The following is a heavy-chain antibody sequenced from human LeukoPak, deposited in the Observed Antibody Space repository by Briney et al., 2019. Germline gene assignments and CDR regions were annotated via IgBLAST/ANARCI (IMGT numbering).Heavy chain of an antibody. Sequence: GGSLRLSCAVSGVPYSNYAMSWVRQAPGKGLEWVATISGCGGDTYYADSAKGGVTKSRDNSKNTMYLQMNSLRAEDTAVYYFAKEFYCDTRANFDYCGQASLVTVFS. D-gene: IGHD3-22*01. J-gene: IGHJ4*02. CDR2: ISGCGGDT. V-gene: IGHV3-23*01. CDR1: GVPYSNYA. CDR3: AKEFYCDTRANFDY.